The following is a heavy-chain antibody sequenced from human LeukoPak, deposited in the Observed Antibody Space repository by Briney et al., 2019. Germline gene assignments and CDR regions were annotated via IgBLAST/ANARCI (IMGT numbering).Heavy chain of an antibody. D-gene: IGHD3-22*01. V-gene: IGHV3-74*01. CDR2: VFTDGSEA. Sequence: GGSLTLTCSASGFIFSDHWMHWVRQAPGTGLVLLSLVFTDGSEATYADAVKGRFTISRDNAKNTVYLLMNNLRVDDTAVYYCATMGVFEGSVDYTEYWGQGTLVTVSS. CDR3: ATMGVFEGSVDYTEY. CDR1: GFIFSDHW. J-gene: IGHJ1*01.